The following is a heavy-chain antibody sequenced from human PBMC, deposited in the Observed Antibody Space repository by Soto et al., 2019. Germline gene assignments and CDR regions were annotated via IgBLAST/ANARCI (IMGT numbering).Heavy chain of an antibody. D-gene: IGHD1-26*01. CDR2: ISYDGSNK. J-gene: IGHJ6*02. V-gene: IGHV3-30*18. CDR3: AKDQYSGSYWSYYYYGMDV. CDR1: GGPFSSYG. Sequence: GGSLRLSCAASGGPFSSYGMHWVRQAPGKGLEWVAVISYDGSNKYYADSVKGRFTISRDNSKNTLYLQMNSLRAEDTAVYYCAKDQYSGSYWSYYYYGMDVWGQGTTVTVSS.